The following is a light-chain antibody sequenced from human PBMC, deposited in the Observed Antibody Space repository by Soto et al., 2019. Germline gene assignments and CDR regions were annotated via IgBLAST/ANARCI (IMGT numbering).Light chain of an antibody. CDR3: QQYNSQSWT. Sequence: DIQMTQSPSTLAASLVDGFTITCLAIQRMSTYLDWYRPEPGEAPKLLIYKASTLERGVPSRFSGSGSGTEFTLTISSLHVDDFATYYCQQYNSQSWTFGQGTKVDIK. V-gene: IGKV1-5*03. CDR1: QRMSTY. CDR2: KAS. J-gene: IGKJ1*01.